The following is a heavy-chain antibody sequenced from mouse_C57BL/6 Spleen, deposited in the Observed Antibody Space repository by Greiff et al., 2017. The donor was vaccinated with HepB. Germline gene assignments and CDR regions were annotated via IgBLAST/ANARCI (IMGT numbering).Heavy chain of an antibody. J-gene: IGHJ2*01. V-gene: IGHV1-80*01. CDR3: AREGHYDYDAVDY. CDR1: GYAFSSYW. D-gene: IGHD2-4*01. Sequence: QVHVKQSGAELVKPGASVKISCKASGYAFSSYWMNWVKQRPGKGLEWIGQIYPGDGDTNYNGKFKGKATLTADKSSSTAYMQLSSLTSEDSAVYFCAREGHYDYDAVDYWGQGTTLTVSS. CDR2: IYPGDGDT.